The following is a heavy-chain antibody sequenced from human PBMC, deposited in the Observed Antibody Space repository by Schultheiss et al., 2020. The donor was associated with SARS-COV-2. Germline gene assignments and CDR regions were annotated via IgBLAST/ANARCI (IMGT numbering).Heavy chain of an antibody. Sequence: GESLKISCAASGFTFSSYWMSWVRQAPGKGLEWVANIKQDGSEKYYVDSVKGRFTISRDNAKNSLYLQMNSLRAEDTAVYYCARLNKGWELLNAFDIWGQGTMVTVSS. V-gene: IGHV3-7*01. CDR1: GFTFSSYW. CDR2: IKQDGSEK. CDR3: ARLNKGWELLNAFDI. J-gene: IGHJ3*02. D-gene: IGHD1-26*01.